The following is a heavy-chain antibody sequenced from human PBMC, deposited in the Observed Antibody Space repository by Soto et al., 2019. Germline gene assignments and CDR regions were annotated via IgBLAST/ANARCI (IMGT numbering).Heavy chain of an antibody. Sequence: PGGSLRLSCAASGFTFISYAMSWVRQAPGKGLEWVSAISGSGGSTYYADSVKGRFTISRDNSKNTLYLQMNSLRAEDTAVYYCAKDYVPPLGYCSGGSCYSGLDAFDIWGQGTMVTVSS. V-gene: IGHV3-23*01. D-gene: IGHD2-15*01. CDR3: AKDYVPPLGYCSGGSCYSGLDAFDI. CDR2: ISGSGGST. J-gene: IGHJ3*02. CDR1: GFTFISYA.